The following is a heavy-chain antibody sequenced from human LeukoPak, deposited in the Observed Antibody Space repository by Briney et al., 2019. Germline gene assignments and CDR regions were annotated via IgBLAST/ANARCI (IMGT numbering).Heavy chain of an antibody. CDR2: IYHSGST. V-gene: IGHV4-38-2*02. J-gene: IGHJ4*02. Sequence: SETLSLTCTVSGYSISSGYYWGWIRQPPGKGLEWIGSIYHSGSTYYNPSLKSRVTISVDTSKNQFSLKLSSVTAADTAVYYCAREEGREWGQGTLVTVSS. CDR3: AREEGRE. CDR1: GYSISSGYY. D-gene: IGHD1-26*01.